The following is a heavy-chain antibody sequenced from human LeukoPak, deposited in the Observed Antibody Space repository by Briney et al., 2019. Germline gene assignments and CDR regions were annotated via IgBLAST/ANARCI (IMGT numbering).Heavy chain of an antibody. V-gene: IGHV3-49*03. Sequence: GGSLRLSCTASGFTFGDYAMSWFRQAPGKGLEWVGFIRSKVYGGTTEYAASVKDRFTISRDDSYSIASLQMNSLKTEDTGVYYCAKGPRRPGRTEGWFEPWGQGTLVIVSS. CDR2: IRSKVYGGTT. CDR1: GFTFGDYA. J-gene: IGHJ5*02. CDR3: AKGPRRPGRTEGWFEP. D-gene: IGHD1-1*01.